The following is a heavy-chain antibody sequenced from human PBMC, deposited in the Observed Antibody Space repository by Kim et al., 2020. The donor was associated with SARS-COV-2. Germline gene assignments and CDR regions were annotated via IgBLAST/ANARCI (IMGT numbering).Heavy chain of an antibody. Sequence: GGSLRLSCAASGFTVSSNYMSWVRQAPGKGLEWVSVIYSGGSTYYADAVKGRFNISRHNSKNTLYLQMNSLIAEDTAVYYCARDVRVRGHNYYYMDVWGQGTTVTVSS. CDR3: ARDVRVRGHNYYYMDV. CDR2: IYSGGST. J-gene: IGHJ6*03. CDR1: GFTVSSNY. V-gene: IGHV3-53*04. D-gene: IGHD3-10*01.